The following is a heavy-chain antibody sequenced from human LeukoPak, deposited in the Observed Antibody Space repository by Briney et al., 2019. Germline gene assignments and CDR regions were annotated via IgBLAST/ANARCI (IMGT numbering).Heavy chain of an antibody. CDR2: MYSTGST. CDR3: AGASSGWSKGSFDY. CDR1: GGSISNFY. D-gene: IGHD6-19*01. J-gene: IGHJ4*02. Sequence: SETLFLTCTVSGGSISNFYWSWIRQSPGQGLEWIGYMYSTGSTNYNPSLKSRVTMSVDTSKNQFSLKVNSVTAADTAVYYCAGASSGWSKGSFDYWGQGTLVTVSS. V-gene: IGHV4-59*01.